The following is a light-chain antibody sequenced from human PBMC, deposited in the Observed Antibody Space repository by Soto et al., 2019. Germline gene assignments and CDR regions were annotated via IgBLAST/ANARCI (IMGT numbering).Light chain of an antibody. V-gene: IGKV3-15*01. Sequence: APSPSTLSVSFVEKATLSCRASQSVSSNLAWYQQKLGQAPRLLIYGASTRATGISARFSGSGSGTEFTLTISSLQSEDFAIYYCQQYKNWPRTFGQGTKVDI. J-gene: IGKJ1*01. CDR2: GAS. CDR3: QQYKNWPRT. CDR1: QSVSSN.